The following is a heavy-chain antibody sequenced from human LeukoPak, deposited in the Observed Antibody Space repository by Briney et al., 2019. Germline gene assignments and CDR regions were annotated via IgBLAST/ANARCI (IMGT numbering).Heavy chain of an antibody. Sequence: GGSLRLSCAASGFTFINYAMHWVRQAPGKGLEWVAVISYDGGTEYYADSVEGRFTISRDNSKNTVYLQMNSLRAEDTAVYYCAREDPYGSGSYYNVFYSGFDYWGQGTLVTVSS. CDR2: ISYDGGTE. V-gene: IGHV3-30*04. CDR1: GFTFINYA. CDR3: AREDPYGSGSYYNVFYSGFDY. J-gene: IGHJ4*02. D-gene: IGHD3-10*01.